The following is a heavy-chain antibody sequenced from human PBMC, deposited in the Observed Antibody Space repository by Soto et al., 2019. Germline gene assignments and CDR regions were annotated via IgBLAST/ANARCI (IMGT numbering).Heavy chain of an antibody. CDR2: INSDGNIT. J-gene: IGHJ3*02. D-gene: IGHD3-16*01. V-gene: IGHV3-74*01. CDR3: ARDGGNDAFDI. Sequence: GGSLRLSCAASGFTFSSYWMHWVRQAPGKGLVWVSRINSDGNITSYADSVKGRFTISRDNAKNTLYLQMNSLRAEDTAVYYCARDGGNDAFDIWGQGTMVTVSS. CDR1: GFTFSSYW.